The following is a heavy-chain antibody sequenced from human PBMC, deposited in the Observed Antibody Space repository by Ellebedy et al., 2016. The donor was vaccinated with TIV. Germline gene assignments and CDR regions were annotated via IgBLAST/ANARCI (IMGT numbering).Heavy chain of an antibody. CDR2: INPTAGST. CDR1: GYTFTDYY. J-gene: IGHJ6*02. Sequence: ADSVKVSCKASGYTFTDYYVHWVRQAPGQGLEWMGIINPTAGSTSSAQKFQGRVTMTSDTSTRTVYMELSSLRSEDTAVYYCARAPSVDPHMDVWGQGTTVTVSS. D-gene: IGHD6-19*01. V-gene: IGHV1-46*01. CDR3: ARAPSVDPHMDV.